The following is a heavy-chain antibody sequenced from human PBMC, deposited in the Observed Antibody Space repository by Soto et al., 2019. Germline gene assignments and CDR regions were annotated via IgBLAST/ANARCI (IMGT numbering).Heavy chain of an antibody. V-gene: IGHV1-18*04. D-gene: IGHD2-2*01. J-gene: IGHJ4*02. Sequence: QVQLVQSGAEVKKPGASVKVSCKASCYDFSSYGISWVRQAPGQGLEWMGWISASNGNRDYAQQFQGRVTMTSDTSRSTAYMERRSLRSDDTAVYYCVGDPQRSDYWGQGTLVTGSS. CDR2: ISASNGNR. CDR1: CYDFSSYG. CDR3: VGDPQRSDY.